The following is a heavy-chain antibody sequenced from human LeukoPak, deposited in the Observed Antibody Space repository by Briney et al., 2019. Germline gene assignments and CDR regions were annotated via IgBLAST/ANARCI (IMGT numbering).Heavy chain of an antibody. CDR1: GYTFTSYG. CDR2: ISAYNGNT. CDR3: ARDSQHYDILTGYYRPNWFDT. D-gene: IGHD3-9*01. Sequence: ASVKVSCKASGYTFTSYGISWVRQAPGQGLEWMGWISAYNGNTNYAQKLQGRVTMTTDTSTSTAYMELRSLRSDDTAVYYCARDSQHYDILTGYYRPNWFDTWGQGTLVTVSS. J-gene: IGHJ5*02. V-gene: IGHV1-18*01.